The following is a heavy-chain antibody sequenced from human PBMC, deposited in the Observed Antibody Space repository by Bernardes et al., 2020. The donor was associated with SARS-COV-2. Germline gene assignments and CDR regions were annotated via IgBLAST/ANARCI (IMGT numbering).Heavy chain of an antibody. CDR1: GYTFPNFG. CDR2: ISSYNGNT. CDR3: ARVGLGGEVPIMGY. V-gene: IGHV1-18*04. J-gene: IGHJ4*02. D-gene: IGHD2-21*01. Sequence: SVKVSCKASGYTFPNFGFSWVRQAPGQGLEWMGWISSYNGNTDYAQKLQGRVTMTTDRSTSTAYMELRSLRSDDTARYYFARVGLGGEVPIMGYWGRGTLVTVSS.